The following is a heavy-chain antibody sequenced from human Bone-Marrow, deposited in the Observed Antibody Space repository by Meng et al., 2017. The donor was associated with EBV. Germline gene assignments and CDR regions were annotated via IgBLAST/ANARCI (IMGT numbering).Heavy chain of an antibody. CDR3: ASESGRGFTPDY. CDR2: LIPMSDAP. CDR1: GGSCRSDA. V-gene: IGHV1-69*01. Sequence: QGQWWQSGAEVKKPVSRVKVACKTSGGSCRSDAISWVRQAPGQGLEWMGGLIPMSDAPHYAQKFQGRVTITADESTSTHYMDLSGLRSEDTAVYYCASESGRGFTPDYWGQGTLVTVSS. D-gene: IGHD3-10*01. J-gene: IGHJ4*02.